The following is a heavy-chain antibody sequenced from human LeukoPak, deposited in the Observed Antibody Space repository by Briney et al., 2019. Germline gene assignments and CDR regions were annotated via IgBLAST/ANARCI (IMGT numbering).Heavy chain of an antibody. CDR1: GYTFTSYD. D-gene: IGHD3-10*01. CDR3: AREFTMVRGHGRDYYYYYMDV. Sequence: GASVKVSCKASGYTFTSYDINWVRQASGQGVEGMGWMNPNSGNTGYAQKFQGRVTITRNTPISTAYMELSSLRSEDTAVYYCAREFTMVRGHGRDYYYYYMDVWGKGTTVTVSS. J-gene: IGHJ6*03. CDR2: MNPNSGNT. V-gene: IGHV1-8*03.